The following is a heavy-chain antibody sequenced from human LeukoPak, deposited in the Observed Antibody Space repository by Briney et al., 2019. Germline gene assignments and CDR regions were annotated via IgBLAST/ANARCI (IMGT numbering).Heavy chain of an antibody. V-gene: IGHV3-48*03. CDR1: GFTFSSYE. CDR3: AREGRRATVTTPAGGYFDL. J-gene: IGHJ2*01. Sequence: GGSLRLSCAASGFTFSSYEMNWVRQAPGKGLVWVSYISSSGSTIYYADSVKGRFTISRDNAKNSLYLQMNSLRAEDTAVYYCAREGRRATVTTPAGGYFDLWGRGTLVTVSS. CDR2: ISSSGSTI. D-gene: IGHD4-17*01.